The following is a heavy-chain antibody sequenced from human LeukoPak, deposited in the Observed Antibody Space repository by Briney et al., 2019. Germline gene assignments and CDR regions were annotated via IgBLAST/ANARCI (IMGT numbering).Heavy chain of an antibody. Sequence: SETLSLTCTVSDDSISDYYRGWIRQPPGKGLEWIGYFHNSGTSTYNPSLKSRVTISVDTSKNQFPLKLSSVTAADTAVYYCARGPKSGNLNYWGQGTLVTVSS. CDR2: FHNSGTS. CDR1: DDSISDYY. J-gene: IGHJ4*02. CDR3: ARGPKSGNLNY. V-gene: IGHV4-59*12.